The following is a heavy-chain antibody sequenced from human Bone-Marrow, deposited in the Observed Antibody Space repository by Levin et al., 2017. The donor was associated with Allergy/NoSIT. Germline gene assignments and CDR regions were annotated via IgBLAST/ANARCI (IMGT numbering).Heavy chain of an antibody. CDR1: GDSVNSGIYY. CDR3: ARIVAASNRGDY. V-gene: IGHV4-61*01. Sequence: TSSETLSLTCTVSGDSVNSGIYYWSWIRQPPGEGLDWIGYIYYSGSTYYNPSLESRVTISLDTSRNQFSLRLSSVTAADTAIYYCARIVAASNRGDYWGRGTLVTVSS. CDR2: IYYSGST. J-gene: IGHJ4*02. D-gene: IGHD6-13*01.